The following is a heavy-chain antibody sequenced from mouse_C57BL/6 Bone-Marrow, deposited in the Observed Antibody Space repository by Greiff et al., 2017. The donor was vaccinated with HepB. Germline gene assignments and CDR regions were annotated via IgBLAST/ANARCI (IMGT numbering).Heavy chain of an antibody. CDR1: GFTFTDYY. CDR3: ARYINLLYYYGSSGWYFDV. V-gene: IGHV7-3*01. Sequence: EVKLVESGGGLVQPGGSLSLSCAASGFTFTDYYMSWVRQPPGKALEWLGFIRNKANGYTTEYSASVQGRFTISRDNSQSILYLKMNALRAEDSATYYCARYINLLYYYGSSGWYFDVWGTGTTVTVSS. CDR2: IRNKANGYTT. J-gene: IGHJ1*03. D-gene: IGHD1-1*01.